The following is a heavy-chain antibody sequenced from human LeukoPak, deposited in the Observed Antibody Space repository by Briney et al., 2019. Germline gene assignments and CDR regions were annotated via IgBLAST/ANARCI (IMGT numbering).Heavy chain of an antibody. CDR1: GFTFSSYG. CDR3: AEDARIVGATIAAYFQH. J-gene: IGHJ1*01. D-gene: IGHD1-26*01. V-gene: IGHV3-30*02. Sequence: PGGSLRLSCAASGFTFSSYGMHWVRQAPGKGLEWVAFIRYDGSNKYYADSVKGRFTISRDNSKNTLYLQMNSLRAEDTAVYYCAEDARIVGATIAAYFQHWGQGTLVTVSS. CDR2: IRYDGSNK.